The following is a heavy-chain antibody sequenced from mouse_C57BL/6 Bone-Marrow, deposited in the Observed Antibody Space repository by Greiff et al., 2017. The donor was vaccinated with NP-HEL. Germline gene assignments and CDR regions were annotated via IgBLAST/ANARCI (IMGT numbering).Heavy chain of an antibody. Sequence: VQLQQPGAELVKPGASVKLSCKASGYTFTSYWMQWVKQRPGQGLEWIGEIDPSDSYTNYNQKFKGKATLTVDTSSSTAYMQLSSLKSEDSAVYYCARDYYDYSWFAYWGQGTLVTVSA. D-gene: IGHD2-4*01. CDR3: ARDYYDYSWFAY. V-gene: IGHV1-50*01. CDR2: IDPSDSYT. J-gene: IGHJ3*01. CDR1: GYTFTSYW.